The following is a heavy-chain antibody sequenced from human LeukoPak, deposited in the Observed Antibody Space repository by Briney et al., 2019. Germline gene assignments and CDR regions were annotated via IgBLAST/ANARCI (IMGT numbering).Heavy chain of an antibody. J-gene: IGHJ4*02. D-gene: IGHD3-10*01. V-gene: IGHV4-34*01. CDR3: ARKYYYTSGTYYDF. CDR2: INDSGSM. Sequence: GEINDSGSMNYNPSLKSRITVSVDTSKNQFSLNLSSVTAADTAVYYCARKYYYTSGTYYDFWGQGTLVTVSS.